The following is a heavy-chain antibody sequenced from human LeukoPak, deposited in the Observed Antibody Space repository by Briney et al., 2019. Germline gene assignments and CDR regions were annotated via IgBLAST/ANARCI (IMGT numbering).Heavy chain of an antibody. J-gene: IGHJ2*01. Sequence: ASVKVSCKASGYTFTSYDINWVRQATGQGLEWMGWMNPNSGNTGYAQKFQGRVTMTRNTSISTAYMELSSLRSEDTAVYYCASRGVSIAAAGRRWYFDLWGRGTLVTVSS. CDR1: GYTFTSYD. CDR3: ASRGVSIAAAGRRWYFDL. V-gene: IGHV1-8*01. D-gene: IGHD6-13*01. CDR2: MNPNSGNT.